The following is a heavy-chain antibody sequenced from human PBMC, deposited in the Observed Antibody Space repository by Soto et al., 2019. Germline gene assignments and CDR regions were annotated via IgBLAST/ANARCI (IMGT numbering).Heavy chain of an antibody. CDR2: IGPESGAT. CDR1: GYTFTGHY. J-gene: IGHJ4*02. CDR3: GRGRSGQIVVFY. Sequence: VASVKVSCKASGYTFTGHYIHWVRQAPEQGPEWMGEIGPESGATRYAQKFQGRVTMTGDMSITTVYMELNNLSPDDTAVYYCGRGRSGQIVVFYWGQGTPVTVYS. D-gene: IGHD1-26*01. V-gene: IGHV1-2*02.